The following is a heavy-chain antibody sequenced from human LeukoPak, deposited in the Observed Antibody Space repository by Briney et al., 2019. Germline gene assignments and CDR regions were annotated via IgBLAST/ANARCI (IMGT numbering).Heavy chain of an antibody. J-gene: IGHJ3*02. D-gene: IGHD3-10*01. Sequence: GGSLRLSCAASGFTFSSYSMNWVRQAPGKGLEWVSSISSSSTYIYYADSVKGRFTISRDNAKNSLYLQMNSLRAEDTAVYYCAKSGYYGSGSYTDAFDIWGQGTMVTVSS. CDR2: ISSSSTYI. CDR1: GFTFSSYS. CDR3: AKSGYYGSGSYTDAFDI. V-gene: IGHV3-21*04.